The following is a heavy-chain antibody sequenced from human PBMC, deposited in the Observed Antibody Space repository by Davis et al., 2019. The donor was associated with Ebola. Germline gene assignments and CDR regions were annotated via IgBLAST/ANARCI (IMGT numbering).Heavy chain of an antibody. CDR1: GFVFSSYV. Sequence: GGSLRLSCAASGFVFSSYVMSWVRRAPGKGLEWVSTLGLSRDTYYVDSVKGRFTITRDNSMNTLHLQMNSLRVEDTAIYYCAKDTSNVWFDVWGQGTMVTVSS. J-gene: IGHJ3*01. CDR2: LGLSRDT. D-gene: IGHD1-26*01. CDR3: AKDTSNVWFDV. V-gene: IGHV3-23*01.